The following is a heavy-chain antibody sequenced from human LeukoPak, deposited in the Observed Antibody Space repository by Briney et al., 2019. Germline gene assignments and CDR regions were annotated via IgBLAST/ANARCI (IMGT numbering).Heavy chain of an antibody. CDR3: AKGRRGFLTYYFDY. D-gene: IGHD2/OR15-2a*01. CDR1: GFTFDDYA. V-gene: IGHV3-9*01. Sequence: GRFLRLSCAASGFTFDDYAMHWVRQAPGKGLEWVSGISWNSGSIGYADSVKGRFTISRDNAKNSLYLQMNSLRAEDTALYYCAKGRRGFLTYYFDYWGQGTLVTVSS. J-gene: IGHJ4*02. CDR2: ISWNSGSI.